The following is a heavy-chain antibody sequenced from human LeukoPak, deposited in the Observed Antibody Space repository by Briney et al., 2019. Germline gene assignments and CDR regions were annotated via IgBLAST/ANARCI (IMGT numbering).Heavy chain of an antibody. CDR2: IYPRGST. Sequence: PSETLSLTCAVSGGSISSGSYSWSWIRQPPGKGLEWIGYIYPRGSTYYNPSLKSRVILSLDKSANQFSLNLSSVTAADTAVYYCARSPGGYYDSSGYSAPGPLDYWGQGTLVTVSS. V-gene: IGHV4-30-2*01. CDR3: ARSPGGYYDSSGYSAPGPLDY. D-gene: IGHD3-22*01. CDR1: GGSISSGSYS. J-gene: IGHJ4*02.